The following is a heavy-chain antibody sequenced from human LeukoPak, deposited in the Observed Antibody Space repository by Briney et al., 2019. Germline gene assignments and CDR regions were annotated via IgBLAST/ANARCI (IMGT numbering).Heavy chain of an antibody. D-gene: IGHD6-6*01. J-gene: IGHJ4*02. Sequence: GGSLTLSCAASGVTDGNNHMNWLPQAPGQGLVGVSHIYSGGSTHYAESVKGRFTISRDNSKKTLYLQMNSLRVDDTAVYYCARDPPAVAANTYGWGQGTLVTVSS. CDR2: IYSGGST. CDR3: ARDPPAVAANTYG. CDR1: GVTDGNNH. V-gene: IGHV3-66*01.